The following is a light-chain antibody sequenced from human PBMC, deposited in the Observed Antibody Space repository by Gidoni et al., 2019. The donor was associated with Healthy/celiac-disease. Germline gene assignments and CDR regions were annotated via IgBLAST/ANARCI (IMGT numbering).Light chain of an antibody. CDR3: QQSYSTPYT. CDR1: QSISSY. CDR2: AAS. Sequence: DIPMTQSPSSLSASVGARVTITCRASQSISSYLNWYQQKPGKAPKLLIYAASSLQSGVPARFSGSGSGTDFTLTISSLQPEEFATYYCQQSYSTPYTFGQGTKLEIK. J-gene: IGKJ2*01. V-gene: IGKV1-39*01.